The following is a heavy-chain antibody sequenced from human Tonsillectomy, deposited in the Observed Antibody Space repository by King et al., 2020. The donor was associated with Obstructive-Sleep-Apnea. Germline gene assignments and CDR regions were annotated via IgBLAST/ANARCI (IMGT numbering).Heavy chain of an antibody. Sequence: QLQESGPGLVKPSQTLSLTCTVSGGSISSGGYFWSWIRQFPGKGLEWIGDIFSSGGTDYNPPLKSRITILIDPSKKQFSPNLTSVSAAGTAVYYCAGGLDYDGHEYRPWGQGTLVTVSA. J-gene: IGHJ5*02. CDR1: GGSISSGGYF. V-gene: IGHV4-31*03. D-gene: IGHD4-23*01. CDR3: AGGLDYDGHEYRP. CDR2: IFSSGGT.